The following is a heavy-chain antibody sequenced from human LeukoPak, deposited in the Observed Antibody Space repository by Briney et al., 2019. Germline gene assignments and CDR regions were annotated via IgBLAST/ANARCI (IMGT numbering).Heavy chain of an antibody. J-gene: IGHJ6*03. CDR2: IWYGGSNK. CDR1: GFTVSSYG. D-gene: IGHD2-2*01. V-gene: IGHV3-30*02. Sequence: GGSLRLSCVASGFTVSSYGMHCVRQAPGKGLEWVAVIWYGGSNKYYADSVKGRFTISRDNSKNTLYLQMNSLRAEDTAVYYCAKRAIDVVVVPAAKASYYYYYYMDVWGKGTTVTVSS. CDR3: AKRAIDVVVVPAAKASYYYYYYMDV.